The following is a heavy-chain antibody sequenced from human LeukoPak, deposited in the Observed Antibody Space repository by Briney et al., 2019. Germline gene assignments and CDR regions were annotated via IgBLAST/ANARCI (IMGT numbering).Heavy chain of an antibody. V-gene: IGHV3-23*01. Sequence: GGSLRLSCAASGFTFSSYGMHWVRQAPGKGLEWVSSISDGGDNTYYADSVKGRFTISQDNSKNTLYLQMNSLRADDTAMYYCAKKYANLWYFDFWGQGTLVTVSS. J-gene: IGHJ4*02. CDR1: GFTFSSYG. D-gene: IGHD2-2*01. CDR3: AKKYANLWYFDF. CDR2: ISDGGDNT.